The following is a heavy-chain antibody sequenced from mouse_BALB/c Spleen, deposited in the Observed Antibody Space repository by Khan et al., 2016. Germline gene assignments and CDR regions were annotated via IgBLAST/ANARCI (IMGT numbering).Heavy chain of an antibody. Sequence: EVQLQESGPDLVKPSQSLSLTCTVTGYSITSGYIWYWIRQFPGNKLEWMGYIHYSGSTKYIPSLKSRISITRDTSKNQFFLQLNPVTPEDTATSYYTGSHGYKAMDYWGQGTSVTVSS. CDR2: IHYSGST. CDR3: TGSHGYKAMDY. V-gene: IGHV3-1*02. CDR1: GYSITSGYI. D-gene: IGHD2-14*01. J-gene: IGHJ4*01.